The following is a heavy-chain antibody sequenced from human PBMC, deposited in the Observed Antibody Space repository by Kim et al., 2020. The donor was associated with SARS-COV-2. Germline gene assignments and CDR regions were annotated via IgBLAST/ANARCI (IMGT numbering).Heavy chain of an antibody. CDR1: GYTFTGYY. V-gene: IGHV1-2*06. Sequence: ASVKVSCKASGYTFTGYYMHWVRQAPGQGLEWMGRINPNSGGTNYAQKFQGRVTMTRDTSISTAYMELSRLRSDDTAVYYCARGGPGDDFWSGYDSRAFDIWGQGTMVTVSS. J-gene: IGHJ3*02. CDR3: ARGGPGDDFWSGYDSRAFDI. D-gene: IGHD3-3*01. CDR2: INPNSGGT.